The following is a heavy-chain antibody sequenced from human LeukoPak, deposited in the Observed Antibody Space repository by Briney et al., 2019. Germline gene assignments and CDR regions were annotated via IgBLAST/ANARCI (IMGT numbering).Heavy chain of an antibody. Sequence: ASVKVSCKASGYTFTSYGITWVRQAPGQGLEWMGWISPDKGKTDYAQKFQGRVTMTTDTSTSTAYMELRNLRPDDTAVYYCARDWGSERIIADYWGQGTLVTVSS. D-gene: IGHD2/OR15-2a*01. CDR1: GYTFTSYG. CDR2: ISPDKGKT. J-gene: IGHJ4*02. V-gene: IGHV1-18*01. CDR3: ARDWGSERIIADY.